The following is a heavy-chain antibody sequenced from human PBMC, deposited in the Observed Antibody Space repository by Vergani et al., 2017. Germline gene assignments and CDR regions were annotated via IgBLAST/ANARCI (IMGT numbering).Heavy chain of an antibody. J-gene: IGHJ4*02. CDR1: GHSFTNYW. CDR3: ARLYGRDSSGSKYFDY. V-gene: IGHV5-51*01. Sequence: EAQLVLSGADVKKPGESLNILCQLSGHSFTNYWIGCVRQMPGKGLEWMAIIHPADSDTRYSPTFQGQVTISVDKSISTAYLQRSSLRVSDSAMYYCARLYGRDSSGSKYFDYWGQGTLVTVSS. CDR2: IHPADSDT. D-gene: IGHD3-22*01.